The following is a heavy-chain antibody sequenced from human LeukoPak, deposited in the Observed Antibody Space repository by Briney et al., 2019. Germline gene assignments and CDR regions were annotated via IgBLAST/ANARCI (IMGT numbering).Heavy chain of an antibody. J-gene: IGHJ6*03. V-gene: IGHV4-39*07. CDR3: ARHAFYYYYYMDV. CDR2: MYYSGST. CDR1: GFTFSSYE. Sequence: GSLRLSCAASGFTFSSYEMNWVRQAPGKGLEWIGSMYYSGSTYYNPSLKSRVTISVDTSKNQFSLNLRSVTAADTAVYYCARHAFYYYYYMDVWGKGTTVTVSS. D-gene: IGHD3-16*01.